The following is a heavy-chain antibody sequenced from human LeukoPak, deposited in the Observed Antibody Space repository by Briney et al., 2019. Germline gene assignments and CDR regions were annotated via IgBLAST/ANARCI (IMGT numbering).Heavy chain of an antibody. CDR2: ISGSGGST. CDR1: AITFSSYA. D-gene: IGHD3-10*01. CDR3: ASGPGSYYKNFDY. V-gene: IGHV3-23*01. Sequence: PGGSLRLSCAASAITFSSYAMSWVRQAPGKGLEWVSAISGSGGSTYYADSVKGRFTISRDNSKNTLYLQMNSLRAEDTAVYYCASGPGSYYKNFDYWGQGTLVTVSS. J-gene: IGHJ4*02.